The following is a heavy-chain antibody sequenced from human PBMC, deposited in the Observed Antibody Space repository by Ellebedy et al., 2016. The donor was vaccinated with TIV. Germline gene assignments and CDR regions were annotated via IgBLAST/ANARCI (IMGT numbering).Heavy chain of an antibody. CDR3: ARQLGDIVVVPAAIGKDGAYYYYYGMDV. J-gene: IGHJ6*02. D-gene: IGHD2-2*01. CDR1: GGSISSSSYY. V-gene: IGHV4-39*01. Sequence: SETLSLXCTVSGGSISSSSYYWGWIRQPPGKGLEWIGSIYYSGSTYYNPSLKSRVTISVDTSKNQFSLKLSSVTAADTAVYYCARQLGDIVVVPAAIGKDGAYYYYYGMDVWGQGTTVTVSS. CDR2: IYYSGST.